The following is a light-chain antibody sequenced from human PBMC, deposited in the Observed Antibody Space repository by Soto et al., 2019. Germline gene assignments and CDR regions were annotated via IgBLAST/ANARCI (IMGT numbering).Light chain of an antibody. CDR3: HQRSNWPPT. CDR1: QSVSSY. Sequence: EIVLTQSPATLSLSPGERATLSCRASQSVSSYLAWYQQKPGQAPRLLIYDASNRATGIPARFSGSGSETDFTLTIISLEPEDFAVYYCHQRSNWPPTFGQGTKLEIK. CDR2: DAS. J-gene: IGKJ2*01. V-gene: IGKV3-11*01.